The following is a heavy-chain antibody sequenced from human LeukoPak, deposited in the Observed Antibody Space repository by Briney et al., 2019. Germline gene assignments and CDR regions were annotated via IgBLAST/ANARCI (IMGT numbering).Heavy chain of an antibody. D-gene: IGHD3-10*01. V-gene: IGHV4-38-2*02. CDR1: GYSISSGYY. CDR2: IYHSGST. CDR3: ARDAMVRGHFDY. J-gene: IGHJ4*02. Sequence: SETLSLTCTVPGYSISSGYYWGWIRQPPGKGLEWIGSIYHSGSTYYNPSLKSRVTISVDTSKNQFSLKLSSVTAADTAVYCCARDAMVRGHFDYWGQGTLVTVSS.